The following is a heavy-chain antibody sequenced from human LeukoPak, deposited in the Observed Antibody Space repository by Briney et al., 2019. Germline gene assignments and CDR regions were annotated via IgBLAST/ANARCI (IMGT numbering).Heavy chain of an antibody. Sequence: SSVKVSCKASGGTFSNQGISWVRQAPGQGLEWMGRIIPILGIAKYAQKFQGRVTITADKSTSTGYMELNSLRSEDTAVYYCARGGGDGYNFIDYWGQGTLVTVSS. CDR3: ARGGGDGYNFIDY. V-gene: IGHV1-69*04. D-gene: IGHD5-24*01. CDR2: IIPILGIA. CDR1: GGTFSNQG. J-gene: IGHJ4*02.